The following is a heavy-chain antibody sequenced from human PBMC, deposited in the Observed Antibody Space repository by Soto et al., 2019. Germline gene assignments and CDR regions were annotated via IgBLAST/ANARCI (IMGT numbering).Heavy chain of an antibody. CDR3: VRQTPPGSSSDGLDF. D-gene: IGHD6-6*01. V-gene: IGHV5-51*01. CDR2: IYPVDSDT. Sequence: GESLKISCQGSGYSFSSYWIGWVRQMPGKGLEWMGIIYPVDSDTRYSPSFQGQVTISADKSISTAYLQWSSLKASDTAMYYCVRQTPPGSSSDGLDFSGRGTLVTVSS. J-gene: IGHJ4*02. CDR1: GYSFSSYW.